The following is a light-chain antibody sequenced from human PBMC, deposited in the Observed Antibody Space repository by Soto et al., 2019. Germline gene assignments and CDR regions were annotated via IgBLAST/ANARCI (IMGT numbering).Light chain of an antibody. J-gene: IGKJ2*01. Sequence: FVLTQSPGTLSLSPGERATFSCRASQSVRGNYIAWYQQKPGQAPRVLIFEASKRATGTPDRFSGSGSGTDFTLTISRLEPEDFAVFYCQQYVNSPFTFGQGTQLEI. CDR1: QSVRGNY. CDR2: EAS. V-gene: IGKV3-20*01. CDR3: QQYVNSPFT.